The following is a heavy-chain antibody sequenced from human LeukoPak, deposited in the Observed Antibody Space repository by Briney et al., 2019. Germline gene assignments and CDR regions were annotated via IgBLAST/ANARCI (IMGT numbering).Heavy chain of an antibody. CDR2: ISAYNGNT. V-gene: IGHV1-18*01. J-gene: IGHJ4*02. Sequence: GASVKDSCKASGYTFTSYGISWVRQAPGQGLEWMGWISAYNGNTNYAQKLQGRVTMTTDTSTSTAYMELRSLRSDDTAVYYCARDSSYCSSTSCTRGNIDYWGQGTLVTVSS. CDR1: GYTFTSYG. CDR3: ARDSSYCSSTSCTRGNIDY. D-gene: IGHD2-2*01.